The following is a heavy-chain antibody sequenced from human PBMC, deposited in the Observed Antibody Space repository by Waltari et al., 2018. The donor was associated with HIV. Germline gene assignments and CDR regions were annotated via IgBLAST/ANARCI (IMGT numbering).Heavy chain of an antibody. Sequence: EVQLVQSGAEVRKSGESLKISCKASGYTFTNYWIAWVRQMSGEGLEWMGIIYPFDSDTRYNPSFEGQITSSADKSLATAYLEWNNLNASDAAIYYCARLFYYDTTGYINNAFDIWGQGTVVTVS. J-gene: IGHJ3*02. CDR1: GYTFTNYW. CDR2: IYPFDSDT. CDR3: ARLFYYDTTGYINNAFDI. V-gene: IGHV5-51*03. D-gene: IGHD3-22*01.